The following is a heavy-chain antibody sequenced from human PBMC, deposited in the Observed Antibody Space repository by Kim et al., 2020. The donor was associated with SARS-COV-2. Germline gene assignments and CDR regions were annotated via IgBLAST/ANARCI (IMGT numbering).Heavy chain of an antibody. CDR1: GGSISSSHYC. CDR3: ARGALFFSDCSCCSGEFDQ. D-gene: IGHD2-21*02. J-gene: IGHJ4*02. V-gene: IGHV4-61*01. CDR2: IHYTVST. Sequence: SETLSLTCTVYGGSISSSHYCWSWFRQPPGKGLEWIGDIHYTVSTNYNPSLKSRVTISLDTSKNQFSMNLSSVTAADTAVYYCARGALFFSDCSCCSGEFDQWGQGTRFTVSS.